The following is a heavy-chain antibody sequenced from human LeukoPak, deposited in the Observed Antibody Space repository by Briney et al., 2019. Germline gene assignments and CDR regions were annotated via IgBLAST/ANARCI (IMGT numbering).Heavy chain of an antibody. CDR1: GGSISSSSYY. J-gene: IGHJ5*02. V-gene: IGHV4-39*07. D-gene: IGHD5-18*01. CDR2: IYYSGST. CDR3: ARLYAGVQLWLEYGWFDP. Sequence: SETLSLTCTVSGGSISSSSYYWGWIRQPPGKGLEWIGSIYYSGSTYYNPSLKSRLTIPVDTSKNQFSLKLSSVTAADTAVYYCARLYAGVQLWLEYGWFDPWGQGTLVTVSS.